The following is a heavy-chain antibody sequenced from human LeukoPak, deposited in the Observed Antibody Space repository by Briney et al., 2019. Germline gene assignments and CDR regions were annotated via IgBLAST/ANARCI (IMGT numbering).Heavy chain of an antibody. V-gene: IGHV4-31*03. D-gene: IGHD2-15*01. CDR1: GGSISSGGYY. Sequence: PSETLSLTCTVSGGSISSGGYYWSWIRQHPGKGLEWIGYIYYSGSTYYNPSLKSRVTISVDTSKNQFSLKLSSVTAADTAVYYCARDRYCSGGSCYSDGMDVWGQGTTVTVSS. CDR2: IYYSGST. J-gene: IGHJ6*02. CDR3: ARDRYCSGGSCYSDGMDV.